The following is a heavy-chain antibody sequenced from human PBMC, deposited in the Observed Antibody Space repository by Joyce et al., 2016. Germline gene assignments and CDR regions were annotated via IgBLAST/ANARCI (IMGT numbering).Heavy chain of an antibody. CDR2: IYYSGSA. J-gene: IGHJ4*02. Sequence: HVQLQESGPGLVKPSETLSLTCSVSGDSMTRGAYYWSWIRQSPVKGLEWIGYIYYSGSAYYTPSLKSRVTISVDTSKDQFSLRLSSLTAADTAVYYCARADSSGTYYFDHWGQGALVTVSS. D-gene: IGHD3-22*01. V-gene: IGHV4-30-4*01. CDR3: ARADSSGTYYFDH. CDR1: GDSMTRGAYY.